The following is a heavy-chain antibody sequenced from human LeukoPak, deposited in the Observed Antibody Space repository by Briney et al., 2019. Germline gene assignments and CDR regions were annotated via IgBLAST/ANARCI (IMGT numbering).Heavy chain of an antibody. V-gene: IGHV3-48*01. CDR2: IGPGGDI. CDR1: GFSFTAYS. J-gene: IGHJ4*02. CDR3: ARRFDS. Sequence: EGSLRLSCAASGFSFTAYSMNWVRQAPGRGLEWISYIGPGGDIYYADSVTGRFTVSRDTAKNSLYLQMNGLRVEDTAVYYCARRFDSWGQGTLVTVSS.